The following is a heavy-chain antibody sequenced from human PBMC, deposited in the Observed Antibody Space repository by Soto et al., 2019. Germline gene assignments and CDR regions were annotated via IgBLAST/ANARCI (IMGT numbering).Heavy chain of an antibody. D-gene: IGHD3-16*01. CDR3: ARHNGPLYVGYYYDMDV. CDR1: GGSIISYY. V-gene: IGHV4-59*08. Sequence: SETLSLTCTVSGGSIISYYWSWIRQPPGKGLEWIGYIYYSGSTNYNPSLKSRVTISADTSKNQFSLKLNSMTAADTAVYYCARHNGPLYVGYYYDMDVWGQGTTVTVSS. J-gene: IGHJ6*02. CDR2: IYYSGST.